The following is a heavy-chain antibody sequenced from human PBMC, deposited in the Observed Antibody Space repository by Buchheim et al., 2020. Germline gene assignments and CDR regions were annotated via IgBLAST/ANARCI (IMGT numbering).Heavy chain of an antibody. CDR2: INTATGDT. CDR3: ARGRGFYFPFY. CDR1: GYSFTSFD. Sequence: QVRLVQSGAEVKKPGASVKFSCKASGYSFTSFDINWVRQATGQGLEWMGGINTATGDTAYAQKFQGRVTLTRDTSITTPYLELGALTSADTAVYYCARGRGFYFPFYWGQGTL. V-gene: IGHV1-8*01. D-gene: IGHD2/OR15-2a*01. J-gene: IGHJ4*02.